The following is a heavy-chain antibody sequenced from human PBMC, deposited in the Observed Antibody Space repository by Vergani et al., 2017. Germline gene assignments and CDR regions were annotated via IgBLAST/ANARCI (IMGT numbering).Heavy chain of an antibody. CDR2: LTGGGGIT. V-gene: IGHV3-23*01. CDR1: GFTFSTYA. J-gene: IGHJ4*02. Sequence: EVQLLESGGSLKQPGGSVRLSCAASGFTFSTYAMHWVRQAPGKGLEWVSALTGGGGITYYAISFKGRFIISRGNSRDTLYLQMNSLRPEDTASYYCVKDAGSNVNVFDSWGERTLVTVSS. D-gene: IGHD2-15*01. CDR3: VKDAGSNVNVFDS.